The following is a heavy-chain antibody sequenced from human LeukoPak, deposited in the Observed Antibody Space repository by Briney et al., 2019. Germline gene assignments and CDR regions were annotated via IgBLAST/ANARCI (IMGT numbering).Heavy chain of an antibody. CDR2: IYYSGST. D-gene: IGHD3-22*01. CDR3: ARDPWSLYYYDSSGYYPDY. CDR1: GGSISSSSYY. V-gene: IGHV4-39*07. J-gene: IGHJ4*02. Sequence: PSETLSLTCTVSGGSISSSSYYWGWIRQPPGKGLEWMGSIYYSGSTYYNPSLKSRVTISVDTSKNQFSLKLSSVTAADTAVYYCARDPWSLYYYDSSGYYPDYWGQGTLVTVSS.